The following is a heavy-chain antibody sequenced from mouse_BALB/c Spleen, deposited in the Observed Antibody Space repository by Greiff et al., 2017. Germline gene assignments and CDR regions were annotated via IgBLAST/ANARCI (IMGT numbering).Heavy chain of an antibody. D-gene: IGHD1-1*01. CDR2: ISSGGST. CDR1: GFTFSSYA. J-gene: IGHJ1*01. Sequence: EVQGVESGGGLVKPGGSLKLSCAASGFTFSSYAMSWVRQTPEKRLEWVASISSGGSTYYPDSVKGRFTISRDNARNILYLQMSSLRSEDTAMYYCAREDYYGSSYGYFDGGGAGTTVTVSS. V-gene: IGHV5-6-5*01. CDR3: AREDYYGSSYGYFDG.